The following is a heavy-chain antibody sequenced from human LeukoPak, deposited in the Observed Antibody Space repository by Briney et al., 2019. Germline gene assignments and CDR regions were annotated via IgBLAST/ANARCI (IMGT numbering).Heavy chain of an antibody. J-gene: IGHJ3*02. CDR2: ISSSSSYI. D-gene: IGHD3-22*01. V-gene: IGHV3-21*01. Sequence: GGSLRLSCAASGSTFSSYSMNWVHQAPGKGLEWVSSISSSSSYIYYADSVKGRFTISRDNAKNSLYLQMNSLRAEDTAVYYCAREVDSSGYYHDAFDIWGQGTMVTVSS. CDR1: GSTFSSYS. CDR3: AREVDSSGYYHDAFDI.